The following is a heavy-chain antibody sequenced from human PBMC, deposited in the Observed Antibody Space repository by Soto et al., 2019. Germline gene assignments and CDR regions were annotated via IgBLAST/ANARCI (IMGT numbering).Heavy chain of an antibody. CDR2: INSDGSST. D-gene: IGHD2-2*02. V-gene: IGHV3-74*01. J-gene: IGHJ5*02. Sequence: GGSLRLSCAASGFTFSSYWMHWVRQAPGKGLVWVSRINSDGSSTSYADSVKGRFTISRDNAKNTLYLQMNSLRAEDTAVYYCARVSGYCSSTSCYRPFDPWGQGTLVTVSS. CDR3: ARVSGYCSSTSCYRPFDP. CDR1: GFTFSSYW.